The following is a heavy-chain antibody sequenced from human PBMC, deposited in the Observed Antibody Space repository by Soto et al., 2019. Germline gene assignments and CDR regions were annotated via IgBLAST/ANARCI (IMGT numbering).Heavy chain of an antibody. CDR2: ITAATGTT. Sequence: GGPLRLSCAASGFTFGSYGMTWVRQAPGKGLECVSGITAATGTTYYADSVKGRFTISRDLSTNTLFLQMNSLRAADSAVYYCAKAKGRSNFYYSGLDVWGQGTTVTVSS. D-gene: IGHD1-26*01. J-gene: IGHJ6*02. V-gene: IGHV3-23*01. CDR1: GFTFGSYG. CDR3: AKAKGRSNFYYSGLDV.